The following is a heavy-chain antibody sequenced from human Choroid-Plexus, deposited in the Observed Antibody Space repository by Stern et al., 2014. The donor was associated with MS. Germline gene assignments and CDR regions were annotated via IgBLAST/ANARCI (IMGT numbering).Heavy chain of an antibody. D-gene: IGHD2-15*01. CDR2: ISYDGSDK. Sequence: VQLVQSGGGVAQPGRPLILSCAASGFTFSTFGMHWVRQAPGQGLEWVALISYDGSDKYYADSVKGRFTIFRDNSKNTLYMHMNSLRAEDTAVYYCAKDRQWSTYFFDYWGQGSLVTVSS. J-gene: IGHJ4*02. V-gene: IGHV3-30*18. CDR3: AKDRQWSTYFFDY. CDR1: GFTFSTFG.